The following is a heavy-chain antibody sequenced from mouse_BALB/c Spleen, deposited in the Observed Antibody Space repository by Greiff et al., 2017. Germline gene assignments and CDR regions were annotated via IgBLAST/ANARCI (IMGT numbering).Heavy chain of an antibody. V-gene: IGHV1-69*01. CDR1: GYTFTDYW. CDR3: ARYDGTSYFDV. D-gene: IGHD2-3*01. Sequence: QVQLQQPGAELVMPGASVKMSCKASGYTFTDYWMHWVKQRPGQGLEWIGAIDTSDSYTSYNQKFKGTATLTVDESSSTAYMQLSSLTSEDSAVYYCARYDGTSYFDVWGAGTTVTVSS. J-gene: IGHJ1*01. CDR2: IDTSDSYT.